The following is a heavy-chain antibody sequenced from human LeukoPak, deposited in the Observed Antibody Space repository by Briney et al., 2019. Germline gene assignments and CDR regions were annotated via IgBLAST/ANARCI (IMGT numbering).Heavy chain of an antibody. CDR1: GGTFSSYA. D-gene: IGHD3/OR15-3a*01. CDR2: IIPIFGTA. J-gene: IGHJ6*03. V-gene: IGHV1-69*05. CDR3: ARDSYFGPRYYYMDV. Sequence: GASVKVSCKASGGTFSSYAISWVRQAPGQGLEWMGGIIPIFGTANYAQKFQGRVTITTDESTSTAYMELSSLRSEDTAVYYCARDSYFGPRYYYMDVWGKGTTVTVSS.